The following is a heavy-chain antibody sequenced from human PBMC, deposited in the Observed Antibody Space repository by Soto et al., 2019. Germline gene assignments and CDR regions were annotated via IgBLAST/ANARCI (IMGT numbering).Heavy chain of an antibody. J-gene: IGHJ4*02. Sequence: QAQLVQSGAEVKRPGASVKVFCKASGYTFTTHTMHWVRQAPGQGLEWMGWMNGGNGKTKYSQKFQGRVTFTRDTVASTAYRELSSLRSEDTAVYYCTRLEPDYWGQGTLVTVSS. CDR1: GYTFTTHT. CDR3: TRLEPDY. V-gene: IGHV1-3*01. CDR2: MNGGNGKT.